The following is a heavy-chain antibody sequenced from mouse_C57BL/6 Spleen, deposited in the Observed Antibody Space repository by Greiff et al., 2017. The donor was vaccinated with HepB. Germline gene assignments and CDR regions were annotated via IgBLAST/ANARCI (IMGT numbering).Heavy chain of an antibody. CDR3: ARELACYYGSSGRAFYAMDY. Sequence: QVQLQQSGAELARPGASVKLSCKASGYTFTSYGISWVKQRTGQGLEWIGEIYPRSGNTYYNEKFKGKATLTADKSSSTAYIELRSLTSEDSAVYFCARELACYYGSSGRAFYAMDYWGQGTSVTVSS. V-gene: IGHV1-81*01. CDR2: IYPRSGNT. D-gene: IGHD1-1*01. J-gene: IGHJ4*01. CDR1: GYTFTSYG.